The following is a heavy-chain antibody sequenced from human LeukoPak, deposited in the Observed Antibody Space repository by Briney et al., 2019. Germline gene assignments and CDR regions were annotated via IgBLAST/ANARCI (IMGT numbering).Heavy chain of an antibody. J-gene: IGHJ3*02. Sequence: SETLSLTCTVSGGSISSYYWSWIRQPPGKGLEWIGYIYYSGSTNYNPSLKSRVTISGDTSKNQFSLKLSSVTAADTAVYYCARPSDIAVSGAAFDIWGQGTMVTVSS. V-gene: IGHV4-59*08. D-gene: IGHD6-19*01. CDR2: IYYSGST. CDR3: ARPSDIAVSGAAFDI. CDR1: GGSISSYY.